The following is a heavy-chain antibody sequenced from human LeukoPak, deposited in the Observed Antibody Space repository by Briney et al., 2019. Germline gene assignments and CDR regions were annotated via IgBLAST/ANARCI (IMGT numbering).Heavy chain of an antibody. Sequence: SGTLSLTCTVSGGSISSSCWNWIRQPPGKGLEWIGYIFYSGITNYNPSLKSRVTMSVDTSKNQFSLKLSSVTAPDTAVYYCARHLEYISSWKGYYFDYWGQGTLVTVSS. D-gene: IGHD6-13*01. J-gene: IGHJ4*02. V-gene: IGHV4-59*08. CDR1: GGSISSSC. CDR3: ARHLEYISSWKGYYFDY. CDR2: IFYSGIT.